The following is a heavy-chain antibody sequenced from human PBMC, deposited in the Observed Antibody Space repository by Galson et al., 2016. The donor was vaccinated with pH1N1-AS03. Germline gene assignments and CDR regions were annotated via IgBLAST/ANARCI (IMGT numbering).Heavy chain of an antibody. J-gene: IGHJ5*02. CDR2: ISPYSGNT. Sequence: SVKVSCKASGYTFPNFGMSWVRQAPGQGLEWMGWISPYSGNTQYAQRLEGRVTMTTDTSTNTAYLELRRLTYDDTAVYYCARAAPFDPWGHGTLVIVSS. CDR3: ARAAPFDP. V-gene: IGHV1-18*04. CDR1: GYTFPNFG.